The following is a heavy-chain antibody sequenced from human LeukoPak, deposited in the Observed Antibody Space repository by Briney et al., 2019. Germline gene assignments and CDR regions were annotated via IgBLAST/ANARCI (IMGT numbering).Heavy chain of an antibody. Sequence: PSETLSLTCAVYGGSFSGYYWSWIRQPPGKGLEWIGEINHSGSTNYNPSLKSRVTISVDTSKNQFSLKLSSVTAADTAVYYCARDSSGWYWLWGQGTLVTVSS. V-gene: IGHV4-34*01. CDR1: GGSFSGYY. CDR2: INHSGST. D-gene: IGHD6-19*01. J-gene: IGHJ4*02. CDR3: ARDSSGWYWL.